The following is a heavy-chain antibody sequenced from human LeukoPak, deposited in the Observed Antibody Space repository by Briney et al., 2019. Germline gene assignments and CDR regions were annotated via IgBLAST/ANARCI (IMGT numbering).Heavy chain of an antibody. V-gene: IGHV4-39*01. J-gene: IGHJ5*02. Sequence: SETLSLTCTVSGGSISSSSYYWGWLRQPPGKGREGIGSIDYSGSTYYNPSLKSRVTISVDTSKNQFSLKLSSVTAADTAVYYCARPYDSSGYYRSPWFDPWGQGTLVTVSS. CDR3: ARPYDSSGYYRSPWFDP. D-gene: IGHD3-22*01. CDR2: IDYSGST. CDR1: GGSISSSSYY.